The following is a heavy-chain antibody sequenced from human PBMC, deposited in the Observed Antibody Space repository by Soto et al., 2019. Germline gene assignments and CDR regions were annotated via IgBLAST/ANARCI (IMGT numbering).Heavy chain of an antibody. Sequence: SETLPLTCAVFGGSFSCDYWSWIRQTPGKGLEWIGEVNHSGSTNYNPSLKSRVTISVDTSKNQFSLKLSSVTAADTAVYYCARAGIAADKSGNWFGPWGQGNLVTVSS. CDR1: GGSFSCDY. V-gene: IGHV4-34*01. CDR2: VNHSGST. D-gene: IGHD6-13*01. J-gene: IGHJ5*02. CDR3: ARAGIAADKSGNWFGP.